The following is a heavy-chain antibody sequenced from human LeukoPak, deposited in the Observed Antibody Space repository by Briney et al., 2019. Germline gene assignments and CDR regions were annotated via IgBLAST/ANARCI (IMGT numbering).Heavy chain of an antibody. CDR2: ISSRSTYI. CDR1: GFTFSSYS. D-gene: IGHD3-16*01. Sequence: GGSLRLSCAASGFTFSSYSMNWVRQAPGKGLEWVSSISSRSTYIYHADSVKGRFTISRDNAKNSLFLQMNSLRAEDTAVYFCAKSTRAVMAMMDVWGRGTTVTVSS. V-gene: IGHV3-21*01. J-gene: IGHJ6*04. CDR3: AKSTRAVMAMMDV.